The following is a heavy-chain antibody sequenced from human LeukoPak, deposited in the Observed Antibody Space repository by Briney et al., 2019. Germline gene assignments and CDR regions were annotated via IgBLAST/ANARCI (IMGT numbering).Heavy chain of an antibody. D-gene: IGHD6-13*01. CDR3: ARGHPSSWYVGGFDY. V-gene: IGHV4-30-2*01. Sequence: SETLSLTCAVSGGSISSGGYSWSWIRQPPGKGLEWIGYIYHSGSTYYNPSLKSRVTISVDRSKNQFSLKLSSVTAADTAVYYCARGHPSSWYVGGFDYWGQGTLVTVSS. J-gene: IGHJ4*02. CDR1: GGSISSGGYS. CDR2: IYHSGST.